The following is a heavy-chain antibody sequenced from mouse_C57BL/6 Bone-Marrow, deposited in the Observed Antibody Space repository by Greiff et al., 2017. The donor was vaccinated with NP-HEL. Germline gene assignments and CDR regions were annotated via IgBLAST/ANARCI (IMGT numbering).Heavy chain of an antibody. D-gene: IGHD2-5*01. CDR1: GFNIKDYY. V-gene: IGHV14-2*01. CDR2: IDPEDGET. J-gene: IGHJ4*01. Sequence: VQLQQSGAELVKPGASVKLSCTASGFNIKDYYMHWVKQRTEQGLAWIGRIDPEDGETKYAPKFQGKATITADTSSNTAYLQLSSLTSEDTAVYYCARRSNYVLYAMDYWGQGTSVTVSS. CDR3: ARRSNYVLYAMDY.